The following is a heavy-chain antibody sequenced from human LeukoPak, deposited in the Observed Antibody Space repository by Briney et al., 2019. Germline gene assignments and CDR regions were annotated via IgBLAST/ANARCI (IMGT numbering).Heavy chain of an antibody. CDR1: GGSISSYY. D-gene: IGHD3-22*01. J-gene: IGHJ4*02. Sequence: SETLSLTCTVSGGSISSYYWSSIRQPPGKGLEWIGYIYYSGSTNYNPSLKSRVTISVDTSKNQFSLKLSSVTAADTAVYYCARGDYDSSGYLFDWGQGTLVTVSS. CDR2: IYYSGST. V-gene: IGHV4-59*01. CDR3: ARGDYDSSGYLFD.